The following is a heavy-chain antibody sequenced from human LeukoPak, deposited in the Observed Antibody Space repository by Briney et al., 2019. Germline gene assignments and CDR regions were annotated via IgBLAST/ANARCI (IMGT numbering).Heavy chain of an antibody. CDR3: ARGPRVSDYGDPVYY. J-gene: IGHJ4*02. V-gene: IGHV3-21*01. Sequence: PGGSLRLSCAASGFTFSSYSMNWVRQAPGKGLEWVSSISSSSSYIYYADSVKGRFTISRDNAKNSLYLQMNSLRAEDTAVYYCARGPRVSDYGDPVYYWGQGTLVTVSS. CDR1: GFTFSSYS. CDR2: ISSSSSYI. D-gene: IGHD4-17*01.